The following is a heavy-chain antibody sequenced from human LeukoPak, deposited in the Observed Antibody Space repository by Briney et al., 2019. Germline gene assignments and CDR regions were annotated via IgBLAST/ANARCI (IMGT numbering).Heavy chain of an antibody. J-gene: IGHJ5*02. Sequence: GGSLRLSCAASGFTFSSYSMNWVRQAPGKGLEWVSSISSSSSYIYYADSVKGRFTISRDNAKNSLYLQMNSLRAEDTAVYYCARDGGYGDYGDFNWFDPWGQGTLVTVSS. V-gene: IGHV3-21*01. D-gene: IGHD4-17*01. CDR3: ARDGGYGDYGDFNWFDP. CDR1: GFTFSSYS. CDR2: ISSSSSYI.